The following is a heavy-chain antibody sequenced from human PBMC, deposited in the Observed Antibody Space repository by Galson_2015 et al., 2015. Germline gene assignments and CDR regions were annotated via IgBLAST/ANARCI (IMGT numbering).Heavy chain of an antibody. CDR1: GFTFSSYW. J-gene: IGHJ4*02. CDR3: ARVVGLAAAGNFDY. D-gene: IGHD6-13*01. Sequence: SLRLSCAASGFTFSSYWMSWVRQAPGKGLERVANIKQDGSEKYYVDSVKGRFTISRDNAKNSLYLQMNSLRAEDTAVYYCARVVGLAAAGNFDYWGQGTLVTVSS. V-gene: IGHV3-7*01. CDR2: IKQDGSEK.